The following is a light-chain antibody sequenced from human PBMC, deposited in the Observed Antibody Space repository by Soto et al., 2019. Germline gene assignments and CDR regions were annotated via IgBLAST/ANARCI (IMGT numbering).Light chain of an antibody. Sequence: IQMTQSPSTLSASVGDRVTITCRASQSVSNWLAWYQQKPGKAPRILIYKASSLESGVPSRFSGSGSGTEFTLTISSLQPDDFATYYCQQYTSYPWTFGQGTKVDIK. CDR3: QQYTSYPWT. CDR2: KAS. J-gene: IGKJ1*01. V-gene: IGKV1-5*03. CDR1: QSVSNW.